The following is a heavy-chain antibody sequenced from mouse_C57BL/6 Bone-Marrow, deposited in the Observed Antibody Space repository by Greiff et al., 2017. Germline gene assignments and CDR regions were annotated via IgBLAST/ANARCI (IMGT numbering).Heavy chain of an antibody. CDR3: ARVRDYYGSSYYWYFDV. J-gene: IGHJ1*03. V-gene: IGHV5-4*03. Sequence: EVNVVESGGGLVKPGGSLKLSCAASGFTFSSYAMSWVRQTPEKRLEWVATISDGGSYTYYPDNVKGRFTISRDNAKNTLYLQMSHLKSEDTAMYYCARVRDYYGSSYYWYFDVWGTGTTVTVSS. CDR1: GFTFSSYA. CDR2: ISDGGSYT. D-gene: IGHD1-1*01.